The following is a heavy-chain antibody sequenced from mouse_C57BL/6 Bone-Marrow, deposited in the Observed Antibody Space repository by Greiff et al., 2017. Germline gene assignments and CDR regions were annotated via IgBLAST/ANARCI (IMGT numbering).Heavy chain of an antibody. CDR1: GYTFTSYW. CDR2: IHPNSGST. D-gene: IGHD2-2*01. J-gene: IGHJ1*03. CDR3: ARSASGICYGYDWYFDV. V-gene: IGHV1-64*01. Sequence: VQLQQPGAELVKPGASVKLSCKASGYTFTSYWMHWVKQRPGQGLEWIGMIHPNSGSTDYNEKFKSKATLTVDKSSSTAYMQLSSLTSEDSAVYYCARSASGICYGYDWYFDVWGTGTTVTVSS.